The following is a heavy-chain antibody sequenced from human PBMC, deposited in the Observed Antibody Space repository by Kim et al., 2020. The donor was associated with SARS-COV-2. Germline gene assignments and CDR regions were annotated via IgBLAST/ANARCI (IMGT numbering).Heavy chain of an antibody. CDR3: ARDSAAGLRDGMDV. D-gene: IGHD6-13*01. J-gene: IGHJ6*02. V-gene: IGHV3-7*03. Sequence: ESVKGRFTISRENAKNSLYLQMNSLRAEDTAVYYCARDSAAGLRDGMDVWGQGTTVTVSS.